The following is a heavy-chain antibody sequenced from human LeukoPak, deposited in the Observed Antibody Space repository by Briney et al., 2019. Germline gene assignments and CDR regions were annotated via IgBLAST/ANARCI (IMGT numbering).Heavy chain of an antibody. V-gene: IGHV3-23*01. CDR2: ISGSGGST. CDR3: AKTGTPWYYFDY. Sequence: PGGSLRLSCAASGFTFSGYAMSWVRLAPGKGLEWVSVISGSGGSTHYADSVKGRFTISRDNSKNTLYLQMNSLRAEDTAVYYCAKTGTPWYYFDYWGQGTLVTVSS. D-gene: IGHD6-13*01. CDR1: GFTFSGYA. J-gene: IGHJ4*02.